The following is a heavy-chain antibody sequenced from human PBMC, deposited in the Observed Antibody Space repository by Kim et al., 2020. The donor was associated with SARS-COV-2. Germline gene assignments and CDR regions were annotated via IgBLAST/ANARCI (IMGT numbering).Heavy chain of an antibody. CDR3: ARAHPLDYGDYVWAFDI. CDR1: GGTFSSYA. V-gene: IGHV1-69*13. J-gene: IGHJ3*02. Sequence: SVKVSCKASGGTFSSYAISWVRQAPGQGLEWMGGIIPIFGTANYAQKFQGRVTITADESTSTAYMELSSLRSEDTAVYYCARAHPLDYGDYVWAFDIWGQGTMVTVSS. CDR2: IIPIFGTA. D-gene: IGHD4-17*01.